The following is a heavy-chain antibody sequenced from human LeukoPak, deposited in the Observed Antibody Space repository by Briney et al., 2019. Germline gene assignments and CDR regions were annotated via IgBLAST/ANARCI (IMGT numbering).Heavy chain of an antibody. V-gene: IGHV1-69*05. D-gene: IGHD2-15*01. CDR1: GGTFSSYA. CDR2: IIPIFGTA. CDR3: ARDKWDCSGGSCYDFQH. J-gene: IGHJ1*01. Sequence: SVKVSCKASGGTFSSYAISWVRQAPGQGLEWMGRIIPIFGTANYAQKFQGRVTITTDESTSTAYIELSSLRSEDTAVYYCARDKWDCSGGSCYDFQHWGQGTLVTVSS.